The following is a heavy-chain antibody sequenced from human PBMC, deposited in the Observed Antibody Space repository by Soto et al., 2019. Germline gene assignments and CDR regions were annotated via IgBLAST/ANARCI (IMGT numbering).Heavy chain of an antibody. CDR3: ARGRYDYVWGSYRYREGYYFDY. D-gene: IGHD3-16*02. CDR1: GFTFSSYA. V-gene: IGHV3-30-3*01. CDR2: ISYDGSNK. Sequence: GGSLRLSCAASGFTFSSYAMHWVRQAPGKGLEWVAVISYDGSNKYYADSVKGRFTISRDNSKNTLYLQMNSLRAEDTAVYYCARGRYDYVWGSYRYREGYYFDYWGQGTLVTVSS. J-gene: IGHJ4*02.